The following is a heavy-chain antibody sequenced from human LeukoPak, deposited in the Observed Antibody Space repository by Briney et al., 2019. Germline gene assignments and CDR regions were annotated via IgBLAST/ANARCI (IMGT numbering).Heavy chain of an antibody. D-gene: IGHD6-19*01. V-gene: IGHV3-23*01. Sequence: GGSLRLSCAASGFTFSNYAMSWVRQAPGKGLEWVSAISAGGSSTYYADSVKGRFIISRDDSKNTLYLQMNSLGAEDTAVYYCAKDRGYSSGWYDYWGQGTLVTVSS. CDR1: GFTFSNYA. CDR3: AKDRGYSSGWYDY. CDR2: ISAGGSST. J-gene: IGHJ4*02.